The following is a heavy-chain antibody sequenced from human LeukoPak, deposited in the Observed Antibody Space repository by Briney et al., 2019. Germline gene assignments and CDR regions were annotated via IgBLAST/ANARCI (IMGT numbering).Heavy chain of an antibody. J-gene: IGHJ4*02. CDR1: GFTFSSRA. CDR2: ISTSGGRT. D-gene: IGHD3-22*01. CDR3: AKDPTGFDSSGQTYFDY. V-gene: IGHV3-23*01. Sequence: GGSLRLSCAASGFTFSSRAMSWVRRAPGKGLEWGSAISTSGGRTFYADSVKGRFTISRNNSKNTLYLQMNSLKAEDTAIYSCAKDPTGFDSSGQTYFDYWGQGTLVTVSS.